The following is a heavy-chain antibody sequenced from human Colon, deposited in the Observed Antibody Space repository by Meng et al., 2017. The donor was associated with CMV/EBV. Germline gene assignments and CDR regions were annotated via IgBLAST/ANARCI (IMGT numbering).Heavy chain of an antibody. CDR2: ISPSGGP. V-gene: IGHV3-23*01. CDR1: GSPFTSFA. CDR3: AKALGFLGWGSSHDPFDI. D-gene: IGHD1-26*01. J-gene: IGHJ3*02. Sequence: GGSLDLSFPASGSPFTSFAMSWVRQAPGKGLEWVASISPSGGPNYADSVKGRLTISRDISTNTTFLLLSDLRADDTAIYYCAKALGFLGWGSSHDPFDIWGQGTMVTVSS.